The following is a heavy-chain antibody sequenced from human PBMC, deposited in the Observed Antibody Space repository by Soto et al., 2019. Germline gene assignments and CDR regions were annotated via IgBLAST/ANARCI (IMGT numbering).Heavy chain of an antibody. J-gene: IGHJ1*01. D-gene: IGHD3-22*01. CDR2: IIPIFGTA. Sequence: GASVKVSCKASGGTFSSYAISWVRQAPGQGLEWMGGIIPIFGTANYAQKFQGRVTITADESMSTAYMELSSLRSEDTAVYYCARGPPTMIVDRYFQHWGQGTLVTVSS. V-gene: IGHV1-69*13. CDR3: ARGPPTMIVDRYFQH. CDR1: GGTFSSYA.